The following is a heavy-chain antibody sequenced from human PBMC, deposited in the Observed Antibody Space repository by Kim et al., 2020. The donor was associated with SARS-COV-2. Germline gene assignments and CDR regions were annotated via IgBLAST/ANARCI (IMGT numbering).Heavy chain of an antibody. D-gene: IGHD6-13*01. CDR3: GRMVEQAEGTAGY. J-gene: IGHJ4*02. Sequence: SETLSLTCTVSGASISSSTSYWGWIRQPRGKGLEWIGSISYNGRTYYSPSLRSRVTISIDTSKNRFSLDLNSVTAADTALYYCGRMVEQAEGTAGYWGQGTLVTVSS. CDR1: GASISSSTSY. V-gene: IGHV4-39*01. CDR2: ISYNGRT.